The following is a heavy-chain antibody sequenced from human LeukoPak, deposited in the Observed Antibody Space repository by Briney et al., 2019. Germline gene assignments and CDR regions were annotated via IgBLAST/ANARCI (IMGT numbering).Heavy chain of an antibody. D-gene: IGHD3-10*01. CDR2: ISGSGGST. V-gene: IGHV3-23*01. J-gene: IGHJ4*02. CDR3: AKGRYYGSGSCSDY. Sequence: GGSLRLSCAASGFTFSSYAMSWVRQAPGKGLEWVSAISGSGGSTYYADSVKGRFTVSRDNSKSTLYLQMNSLRAEDTAVHYCAKGRYYGSGSCSDYWGQGSLVSVSS. CDR1: GFTFSSYA.